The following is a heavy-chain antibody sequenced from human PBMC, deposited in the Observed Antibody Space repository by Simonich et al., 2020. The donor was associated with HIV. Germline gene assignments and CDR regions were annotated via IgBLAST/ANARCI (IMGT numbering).Heavy chain of an antibody. J-gene: IGHJ3*02. CDR3: AIEQYALDI. CDR2: FDPEDGEI. V-gene: IGHV1-24*01. CDR1: GHTLIELS. Sequence: QVQLVQSGAEVKKPGASVKVSCKVSGHTLIELSINWVRQAPGKGLEWMGGFDPEDGEINYAQKFQGRVTMTEDTSTDTAYMELSSLKSDDTAVYYCAIEQYALDIWGQGTMVTVSS.